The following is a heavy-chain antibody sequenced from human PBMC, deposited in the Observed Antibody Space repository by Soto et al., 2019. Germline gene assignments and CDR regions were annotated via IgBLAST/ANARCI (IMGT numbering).Heavy chain of an antibody. CDR1: GYTFTSYA. D-gene: IGHD4-17*01. CDR3: ARAHYGDYDEYFQH. Sequence: ASVKVSCKASGYTFTSYAVHWVRQAPGQSLEWMGWINAGNGNTKYSQKFQGRVTVTSDTSASTAYMELSSLRSEDTAVYYCARAHYGDYDEYFQHWGQGTLVTVS. CDR2: INAGNGNT. V-gene: IGHV1-3*01. J-gene: IGHJ1*01.